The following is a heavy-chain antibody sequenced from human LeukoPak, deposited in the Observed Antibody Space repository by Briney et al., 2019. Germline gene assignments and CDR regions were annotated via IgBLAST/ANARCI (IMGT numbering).Heavy chain of an antibody. CDR3: ARHDDGSGTYQYFDY. D-gene: IGHD3-10*01. J-gene: IGHJ4*02. CDR1: GYNFTNYW. V-gene: IGHV5-51*01. CDR2: IYPGDSDT. Sequence: GESLKISCKGSGYNFTNYWIGWVRQMPGKGLEWMGIIYPGDSDTRYSPSFQSQVTISADKSISAAYLQWSSLKASDTAMYYCARHDDGSGTYQYFDYWGQGTLVTVSS.